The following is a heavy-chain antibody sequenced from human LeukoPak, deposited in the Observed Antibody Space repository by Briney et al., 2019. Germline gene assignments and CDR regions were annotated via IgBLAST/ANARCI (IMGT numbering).Heavy chain of an antibody. Sequence: GGSLRLSCAASGFTFDDYGMTWVRQIAGKGLEWVAGINWRGDEAGYGDSVKGRFTVSRDNAKNSVYLQMNSLRVEDTALYKCVRSPVADGSNQYYLDLWGQGTLVTVSS. V-gene: IGHV3-20*01. D-gene: IGHD6-19*01. CDR2: INWRGDEA. CDR1: GFTFDDYG. CDR3: VRSPVADGSNQYYLDL. J-gene: IGHJ4*02.